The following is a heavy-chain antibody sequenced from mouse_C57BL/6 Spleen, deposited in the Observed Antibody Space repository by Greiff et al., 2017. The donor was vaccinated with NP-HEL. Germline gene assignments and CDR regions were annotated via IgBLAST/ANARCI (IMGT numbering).Heavy chain of an antibody. CDR2: ISGGGGNT. V-gene: IGHV5-9*01. CDR3: ARQGSYYSNYYWYFDV. J-gene: IGHJ1*03. D-gene: IGHD2-5*01. CDR1: GFTFSSYT. Sequence: EVQRVESGGGLVKPGGSLKLSCAASGFTFSSYTMSWVRQTPEKRLEWVATISGGGGNTYYPDSVKGRFTISRDNAKNTLYLQMSSLRSEDTALYYCARQGSYYSNYYWYFDVWGTGTTVTVSS.